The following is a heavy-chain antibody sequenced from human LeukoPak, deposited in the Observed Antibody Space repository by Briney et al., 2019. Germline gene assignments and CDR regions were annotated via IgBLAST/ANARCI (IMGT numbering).Heavy chain of an antibody. CDR2: IYYSGST. Sequence: SETLSLTCAVSGYSISSSNWWGWSRPPPGKGLEWIGYIYYSGSTYYNPSLKSRVTMSVDTSKNQFSLKLSSVTAVDTAVYYCARIYRGFDPWGQGTLVTVSS. CDR1: GYSISSSNW. CDR3: ARIYRGFDP. J-gene: IGHJ5*02. V-gene: IGHV4-28*01. D-gene: IGHD1-26*01.